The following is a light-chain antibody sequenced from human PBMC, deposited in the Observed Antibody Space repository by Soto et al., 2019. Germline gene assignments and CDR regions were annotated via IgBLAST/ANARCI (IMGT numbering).Light chain of an antibody. Sequence: DIQMTQSPSSLSASVGARVTITCRASQSIINYLNWYQRKPGKAPKLQIYAASRLQSGVPSRFSGSGSGTDFTLTISSLQPDDFATCYCQQSYSAPLTFGGGTRVEIK. CDR1: QSIINY. V-gene: IGKV1-39*01. CDR2: AAS. CDR3: QQSYSAPLT. J-gene: IGKJ4*01.